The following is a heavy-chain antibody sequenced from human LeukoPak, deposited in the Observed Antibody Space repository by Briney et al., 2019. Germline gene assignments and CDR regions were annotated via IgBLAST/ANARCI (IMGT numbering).Heavy chain of an antibody. V-gene: IGHV3-48*01. CDR3: ARTGLGMYSFDS. D-gene: IGHD3/OR15-3a*01. CDR2: ITGSSSTI. CDR1: GFTFSSYS. Sequence: GGSLGLSCAASGFTFSSYSMNWVRQAAGKGLEWVSYITGSSSTINYADSVKGRFTISRDKAKNSLYLQMNSLRAEDTAVYYCARTGLGMYSFDSWGQGTLVTVSS. J-gene: IGHJ4*02.